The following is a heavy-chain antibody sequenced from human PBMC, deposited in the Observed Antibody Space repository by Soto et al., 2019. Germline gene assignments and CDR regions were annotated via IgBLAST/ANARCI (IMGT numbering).Heavy chain of an antibody. D-gene: IGHD3-22*01. V-gene: IGHV4-34*01. CDR2: INHSGST. Sequence: AETLSLTCAVYGGSFNAYYWSWIRQPPGKGLEWIGEINHSGSTNYNPSLKSRVTISVDTSKNQFSLKLTSVAAADTAVYYCARGIAMIGVVERYAPYGYHLDSWSQRTLLT. CDR1: GGSFNAYY. CDR3: ARGIAMIGVVERYAPYGYHLDS. J-gene: IGHJ5*01.